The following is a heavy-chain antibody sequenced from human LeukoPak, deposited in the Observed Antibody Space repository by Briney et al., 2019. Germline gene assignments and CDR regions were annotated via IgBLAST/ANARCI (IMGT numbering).Heavy chain of an antibody. CDR2: IYYSGST. J-gene: IGHJ4*02. CDR1: GGSISSGDYY. CDR3: ARWDIVAPLDF. Sequence: PSQTLSLTCTVSGGSISSGDYYWSWIRQPPGKGLEWIGYIYYSGSTYYNPSLKSRVTISVDTSKNQFSLKLSSVTAADMAVYYCARWDIVAPLDFWGQGTLVTVSS. V-gene: IGHV4-30-4*01. D-gene: IGHD5-12*01.